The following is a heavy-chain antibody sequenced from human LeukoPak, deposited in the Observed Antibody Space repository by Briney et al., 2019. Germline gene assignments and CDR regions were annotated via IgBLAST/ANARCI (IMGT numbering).Heavy chain of an antibody. CDR1: GFTVSSNF. Sequence: GGSLRLSCAASGFTVSSNFLSWVRQPPGKGLEWVSDIYSGGSTYYADSVKGRFTISRDNSKNTLYLQMNSLRAEDTTVYYCTRGGGGSFPHYWGQGTLVTVSS. D-gene: IGHD2-21*01. CDR3: TRGGGGSFPHY. J-gene: IGHJ4*02. CDR2: IYSGGST. V-gene: IGHV3-53*01.